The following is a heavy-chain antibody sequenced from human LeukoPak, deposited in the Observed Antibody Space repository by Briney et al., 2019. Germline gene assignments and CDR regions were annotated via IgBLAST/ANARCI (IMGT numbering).Heavy chain of an antibody. CDR2: ISSSSSYI. Sequence: GGSLRLSCAASGFTFSSYSMNWVRQAPGKGLEWVSSISSSSSYIYYADSVKGRFTIYRDDAKNSLSLQMNSLRVEDTAVYYCARSGIKMVRGVIIKSPYHMDVWGKGTTVTVSS. J-gene: IGHJ6*03. V-gene: IGHV3-21*01. CDR3: ARSGIKMVRGVIIKSPYHMDV. D-gene: IGHD3-10*01. CDR1: GFTFSSYS.